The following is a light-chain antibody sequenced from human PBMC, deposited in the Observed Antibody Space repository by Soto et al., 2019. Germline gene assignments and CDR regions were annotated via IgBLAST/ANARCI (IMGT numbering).Light chain of an antibody. V-gene: IGKV3-20*01. CDR1: QSVSSNY. Sequence: EIVLTQSPGTLSLSPGDRATLSCRASQSVSSNYLAWYQQKPGQAPRLLIYGASSRATGIPDRFSGSGSGTDFTFTISRLEPEDFAVYYCQRYGTSLPLTFGGGTKVDIK. CDR2: GAS. J-gene: IGKJ4*01. CDR3: QRYGTSLPLT.